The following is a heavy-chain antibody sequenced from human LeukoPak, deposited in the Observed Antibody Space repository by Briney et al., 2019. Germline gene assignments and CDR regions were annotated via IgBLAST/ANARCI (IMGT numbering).Heavy chain of an antibody. CDR1: GYNFTNYW. Sequence: GESLKISCKGSGYNFTNYWIGWVRQMPGKGLEWMGIIYPGDSDTTYSPSFQGQVTISADKSISTAYLQWSSLKASDTAMYYCAKESFDWLPGRVRWFDPWGQGTLVTVSS. V-gene: IGHV5-51*01. CDR3: AKESFDWLPGRVRWFDP. D-gene: IGHD3-9*01. CDR2: IYPGDSDT. J-gene: IGHJ5*02.